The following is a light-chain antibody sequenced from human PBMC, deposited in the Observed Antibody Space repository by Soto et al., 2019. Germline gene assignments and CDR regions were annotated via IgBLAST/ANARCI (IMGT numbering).Light chain of an antibody. Sequence: QSVLTQPPSASGTPGQRVTISCSGSSSNIGSNTVNWYQQLPGTAPKLLIYSNNQRPSGVPDRVSGSTAGASASLAISGRQSEEEADYYCAAWDDSLNGHVVFGGGTKLTVL. CDR1: SSNIGSNT. J-gene: IGLJ2*01. CDR2: SNN. V-gene: IGLV1-44*01. CDR3: AAWDDSLNGHVV.